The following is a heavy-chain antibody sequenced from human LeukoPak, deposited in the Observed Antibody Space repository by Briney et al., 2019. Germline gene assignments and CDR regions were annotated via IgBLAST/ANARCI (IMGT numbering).Heavy chain of an antibody. CDR3: ARPLGYSTSWYNH. V-gene: IGHV5-51*04. D-gene: IGHD5-12*01. CDR2: IYPGDSDT. CDR1: GYSFTSYW. Sequence: GESLKISCKGSGYSFTSYWIGWVRQMPGKGLEWMGIIYPGDSDTRYSPSFQGQVTISADKPISTAYLQWSSLKASDTAIYYCARPLGYSTSWYNHWGQGTLVIVSS. J-gene: IGHJ5*02.